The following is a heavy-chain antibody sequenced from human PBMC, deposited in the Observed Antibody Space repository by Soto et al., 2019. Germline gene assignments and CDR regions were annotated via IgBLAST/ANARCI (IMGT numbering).Heavy chain of an antibody. Sequence: EVQLLESGGGLVQPAGSLRLSCAASGFTFSSYAMSWVRQAPGKGLEWVSAISGSGGSTYYADSVKGRFTISRDNSKNTLYLQMNSLSAEDTAVYYCASPPMDILTGYYYTHDYWGQGTLVTVSS. CDR3: ASPPMDILTGYYYTHDY. CDR2: ISGSGGST. J-gene: IGHJ4*02. V-gene: IGHV3-23*01. CDR1: GFTFSSYA. D-gene: IGHD3-9*01.